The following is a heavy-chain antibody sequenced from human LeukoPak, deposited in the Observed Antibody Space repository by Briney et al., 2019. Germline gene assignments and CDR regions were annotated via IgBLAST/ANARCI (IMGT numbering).Heavy chain of an antibody. J-gene: IGHJ5*02. CDR2: IYHSGST. CDR1: GGSISSSNW. V-gene: IGHV4-4*02. CDR3: ARGPAPLDNWFDP. Sequence: SETLSLTCAVSGGSISSSNWWSWVRRPPGKGLEWIGEIYHSGSTNYNPSLKSRVTISVDKSKNQFSLKLSSVTAADTAVYYCARGPAPLDNWFDPWGQGTLVTVSS.